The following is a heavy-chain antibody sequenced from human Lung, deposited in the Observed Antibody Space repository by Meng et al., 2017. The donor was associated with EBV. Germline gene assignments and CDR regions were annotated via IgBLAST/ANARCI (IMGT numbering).Heavy chain of an antibody. V-gene: IGHV1-24*01. CDR2: FDREDGRT. CDR1: VFTLTELS. CDR3: ASGTSGDYGV. D-gene: IGHD4-17*01. J-gene: IGHJ4*02. Sequence: QVQLVQSGAEVKKPGASVKVSCKVSVFTLTELSMHWVRQAPGKGLEWMGSFDREDGRTIYAQKFQGRVSMTEDSSTDTAYMELSSLKSEDMAVYYCASGTSGDYGVWGQGVLVTVSS.